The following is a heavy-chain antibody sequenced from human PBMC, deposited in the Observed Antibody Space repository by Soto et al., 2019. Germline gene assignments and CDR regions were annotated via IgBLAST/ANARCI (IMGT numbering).Heavy chain of an antibody. J-gene: IGHJ4*02. Sequence: SVPTLVNPTETLTLTCTLSGFSLSTNGMCVTWIRQPPGKALEWLARIDWDDDKYYSTSLRTRLTISKDTSKNQVVLKVTDMDPVDTAIYYCAVGSGTLDYWGQGALVTVSS. V-gene: IGHV2-70*11. CDR3: AVGSGTLDY. CDR1: GFSLSTNGMC. D-gene: IGHD1-26*01. CDR2: IDWDDDK.